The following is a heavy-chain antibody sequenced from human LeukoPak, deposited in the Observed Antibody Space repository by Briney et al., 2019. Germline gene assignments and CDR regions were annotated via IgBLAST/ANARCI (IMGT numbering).Heavy chain of an antibody. CDR1: GGSISSSSYY. J-gene: IGHJ4*02. D-gene: IGHD3-10*01. CDR2: IYYSGST. CDR3: ARSTTYYYGSGIGWTYDY. Sequence: SETLSLTCTVSGGSISSSSYYWGWIRQPPGKGLEWIGSIYYSGSTYYNPSLKSRVTISVDTSKNQFSLKLSSVTAADTAVYYRARSTTYYYGSGIGWTYDYWGQGTLVTVSS. V-gene: IGHV4-39*07.